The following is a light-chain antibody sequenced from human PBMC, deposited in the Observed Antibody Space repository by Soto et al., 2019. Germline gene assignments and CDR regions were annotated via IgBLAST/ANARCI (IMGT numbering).Light chain of an antibody. Sequence: QSALTQPASVSGSPGQSITISCTGASSDVGDYSYVSWYQHHPGQAPELLIYEVSNRPSGVSHRFSGSKSGNTASLNISGLQAEDEADYYCCSYTSISTGVLFGGGTKLTVL. V-gene: IGLV2-14*01. CDR1: SSDVGDYSY. J-gene: IGLJ2*01. CDR2: EVS. CDR3: CSYTSISTGVL.